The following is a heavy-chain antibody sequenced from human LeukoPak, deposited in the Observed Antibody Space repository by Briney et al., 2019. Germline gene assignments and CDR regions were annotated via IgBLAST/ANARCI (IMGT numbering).Heavy chain of an antibody. CDR1: GGSISSGSYY. V-gene: IGHV4-61*02. CDR3: ARVLIGTNSHFDL. Sequence: SETLSLTCTVSGGSISSGSYYWSWIRQPAGKGLEWIGRIYTSGSTNYNPSLKSRVTMSLDTSKNHFSLKLSSVTAADTAVYYCARVLIGTNSHFDLWGRGTLVTVSS. CDR2: IYTSGST. J-gene: IGHJ2*01. D-gene: IGHD1-7*01.